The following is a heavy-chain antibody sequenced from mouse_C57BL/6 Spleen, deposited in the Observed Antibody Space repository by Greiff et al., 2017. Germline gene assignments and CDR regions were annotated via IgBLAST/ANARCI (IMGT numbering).Heavy chain of an antibody. V-gene: IGHV1-9*01. J-gene: IGHJ2*01. D-gene: IGHD1-1*01. CDR3: EIPLITTVVAYYFDY. CDR2: ILPGSGST. CDR1: GYTFTGYW. Sequence: QVQLQQSGAELMKPGASVKLSCTATGYTFTGYWIAWVQQGPGNGLEWIGEILPGSGSTNYHENFKGQATFTADTSSNTAYMQLSSLTTEESAIYYCEIPLITTVVAYYFDYWGQGTTLTVSS.